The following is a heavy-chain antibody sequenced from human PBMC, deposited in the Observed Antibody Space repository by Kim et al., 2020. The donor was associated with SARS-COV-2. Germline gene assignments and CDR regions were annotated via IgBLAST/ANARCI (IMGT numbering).Heavy chain of an antibody. D-gene: IGHD3-22*01. CDR1: GFTFSDYY. CDR2: TRNKAKSYTT. V-gene: IGHV3-72*01. J-gene: IGHJ4*02. Sequence: GSLRLSCEASGFTFSDYYMDWVRQAPGKGLEWLGRTRNKAKSYTTEYAASVKGRFTISRDNSRNSVYLQMNSLKTEDTAVYYCVRVASSSGYTFDYWGQGTLVTVSS. CDR3: VRVASSSGYTFDY.